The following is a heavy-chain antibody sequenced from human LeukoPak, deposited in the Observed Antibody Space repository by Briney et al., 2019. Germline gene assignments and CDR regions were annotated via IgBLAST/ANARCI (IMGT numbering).Heavy chain of an antibody. Sequence: ASVKVSCKASGYTFTSYYMHWVRQAPGQGLEWMGIINPSGGSTSYAQKFQGRVTMNRDTSTSTVYMELSSMRSEDTAVYYCAIVVTMIVVVITSIYYYYMDVWGKGTTVTISS. V-gene: IGHV1-46*01. CDR3: AIVVTMIVVVITSIYYYYMDV. J-gene: IGHJ6*03. D-gene: IGHD3-22*01. CDR1: GYTFTSYY. CDR2: INPSGGST.